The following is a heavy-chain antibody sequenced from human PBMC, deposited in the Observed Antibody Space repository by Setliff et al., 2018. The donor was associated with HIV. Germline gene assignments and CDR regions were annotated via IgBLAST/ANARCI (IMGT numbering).Heavy chain of an antibody. J-gene: IGHJ4*02. CDR1: GGSLSSGSYY. D-gene: IGHD1-26*01. CDR3: ARRGVGATHRFLNY. CDR2: IYTSGST. V-gene: IGHV4-61*02. Sequence: SETLSLTCAVSGGSLSSGSYYWSWIRQPAGKGLEWIGRIYTSGSTNYNPSLKSRVTISVDTSKNQFSLKLSSVTAADTAIYFCARRGVGATHRFLNYWGQGTLVTVSS.